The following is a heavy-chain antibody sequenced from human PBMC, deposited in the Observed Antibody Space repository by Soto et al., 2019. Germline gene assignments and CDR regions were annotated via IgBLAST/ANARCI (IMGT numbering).Heavy chain of an antibody. CDR1: GFTFSSYS. J-gene: IGHJ4*02. CDR2: ISSSSSTI. Sequence: EVQLVESGGGLVQPGGSLRLSCAASGFTFSSYSMNWVRQAPGKGLEWVSYISSSSSTIYYADSVKGRFTISRDNAKNSLYLQMNSLRDEDTAVYYCARASYYYSSGPPLYFDYWGQGTLVTVSS. CDR3: ARASYYYSSGPPLYFDY. D-gene: IGHD3-10*01. V-gene: IGHV3-48*02.